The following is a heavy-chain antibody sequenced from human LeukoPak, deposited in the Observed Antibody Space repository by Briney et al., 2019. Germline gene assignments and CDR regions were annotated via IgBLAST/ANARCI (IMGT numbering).Heavy chain of an antibody. V-gene: IGHV4-59*01. Sequence: SETLSLTCTVSGGSLSSYYWSWVRQPPGKGLEWIGYIYYSGSTNYNPFLKSRVTISVDTSKNQFSLKLSSVTAADTAVYYCASGYSYGFDYWGQGTLVTVSS. D-gene: IGHD5-18*01. CDR1: GGSLSSYY. CDR3: ASGYSYGFDY. J-gene: IGHJ4*02. CDR2: IYYSGST.